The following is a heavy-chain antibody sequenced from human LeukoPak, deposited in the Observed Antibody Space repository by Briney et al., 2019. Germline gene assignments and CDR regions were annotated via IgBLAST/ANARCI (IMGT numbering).Heavy chain of an antibody. D-gene: IGHD2-2*01. V-gene: IGHV3-30*18. CDR2: ISYDGSNK. CDR3: ANSAMVPFDY. CDR1: GFTFSSYG. J-gene: IGHJ4*02. Sequence: PGGSLRLSCAASGFTFSSYGMHWVRQAPGKGLEWVAVISYDGSNKYYADSVKGRFTISRDNSKNTLYLQMNGLGAEDTAVYYCANSAMVPFDYWGQGTLVTVSS.